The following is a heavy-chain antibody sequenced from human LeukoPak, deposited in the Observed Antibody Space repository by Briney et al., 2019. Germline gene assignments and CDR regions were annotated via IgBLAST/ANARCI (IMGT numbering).Heavy chain of an antibody. J-gene: IGHJ5*02. Sequence: SETLSLTCTVSGGSISSYYWSWIRQPAGKGLEWIGRIYTNGSTNYNPSLKSRVTMSLDTSKNQFSLKLSSVTAADTAVYYCAIGFRSAVASNWFDPWGQGTLVTVSS. CDR2: IYTNGST. CDR3: AIGFRSAVASNWFDP. CDR1: GGSISSYY. D-gene: IGHD6-19*01. V-gene: IGHV4-4*07.